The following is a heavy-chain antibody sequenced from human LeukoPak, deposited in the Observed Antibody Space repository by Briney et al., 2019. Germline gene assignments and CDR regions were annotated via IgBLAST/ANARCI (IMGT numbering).Heavy chain of an antibody. D-gene: IGHD3-3*01. CDR1: GFTFSSYS. J-gene: IGHJ5*02. CDR3: ARVRLRFLEWLSDWFDP. Sequence: PGGSLRLSCAASGFTFSSYSMNWVRQAPGKGLEWVSSISSSSSYIYYADSVKGRFTISRDNAKNSLYLQMNSLRAEDTAVYYCARVRLRFLEWLSDWFDPWGQGTLVTVSS. V-gene: IGHV3-21*01. CDR2: ISSSSSYI.